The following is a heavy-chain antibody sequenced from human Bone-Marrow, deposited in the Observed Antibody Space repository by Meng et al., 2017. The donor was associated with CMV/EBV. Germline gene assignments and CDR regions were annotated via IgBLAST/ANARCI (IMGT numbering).Heavy chain of an antibody. J-gene: IGHJ5*02. Sequence: GSFSGYYWSWIRQPPGKGLEWIGEINHSGSTNYNPSLKSRVTISVDTSKNQVSLKLSSVTAADTAVYYCARGQDSSGWHPAGCWFDPWGQGTLVTVSS. CDR3: ARGQDSSGWHPAGCWFDP. CDR1: GSFSGYY. CDR2: INHSGST. V-gene: IGHV4-34*01. D-gene: IGHD6-19*01.